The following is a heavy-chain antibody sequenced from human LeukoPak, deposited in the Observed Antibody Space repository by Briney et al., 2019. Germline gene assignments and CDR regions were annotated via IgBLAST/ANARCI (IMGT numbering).Heavy chain of an antibody. CDR2: ISGSGDEI. CDR3: AKDDRITLSRGITAR. D-gene: IGHD3-10*01. CDR1: GFTFRIYV. Sequence: GGSLRLSCTASGFTFRIYVMNWVRQAPGKGLEWVSSISGSGDEIYYADSVKGRFTVSRDNTEKTLFLNMNSLTAEDTGLYYCAKDDRITLSRGITARWGQGTLVIVSS. J-gene: IGHJ4*02. V-gene: IGHV3-23*01.